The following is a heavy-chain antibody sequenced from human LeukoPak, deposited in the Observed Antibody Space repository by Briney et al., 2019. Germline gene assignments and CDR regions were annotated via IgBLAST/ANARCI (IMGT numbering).Heavy chain of an antibody. Sequence: GGPLRLSCAASGFTVSSNYMSWVRQAPGKGLEWVSLIYSVGNTYYADSVKGRFTVSRDNSKNILYLQMNSLRADDTAVYYCARNKPNSDGSGYYDYWGQGTLVTVSS. CDR2: IYSVGNT. J-gene: IGHJ4*02. V-gene: IGHV3-53*01. CDR3: ARNKPNSDGSGYYDY. D-gene: IGHD3-22*01. CDR1: GFTVSSNY.